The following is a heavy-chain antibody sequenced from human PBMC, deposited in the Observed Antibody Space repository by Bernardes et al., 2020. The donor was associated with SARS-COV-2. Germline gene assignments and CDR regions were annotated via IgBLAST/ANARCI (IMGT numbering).Heavy chain of an antibody. CDR3: ASGVGTTFEGAYYFDY. V-gene: IGHV4-59*01. CDR2: IYYTGRT. CDR1: GDSITSYY. D-gene: IGHD1-1*01. J-gene: IGHJ4*02. Sequence: SETLSLTCKVSGDSITSYYWTWIRQPPGKGLEWIGYIYYTGRTNYNPSLKSRVTMSIDTPKNQFSLKLNSVTAADTAVYYCASGVGTTFEGAYYFDYWGQGTLVTVSS.